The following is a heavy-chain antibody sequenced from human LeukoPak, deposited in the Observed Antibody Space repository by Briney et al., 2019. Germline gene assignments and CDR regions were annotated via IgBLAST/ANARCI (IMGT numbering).Heavy chain of an antibody. V-gene: IGHV3-48*04. CDR1: GFTFSDYT. CDR3: ARGPPLFDP. J-gene: IGHJ5*02. CDR2: IDISSSST. Sequence: PGGSLRLSCVASGFTFSDYTMNWVRQAPGKGLEWISYIDISSSSTYYVDSVKGRFTISRDNAKNSLYLQMSSLRAEDTALYYCARGPPLFDPWGQGTLVTVSS.